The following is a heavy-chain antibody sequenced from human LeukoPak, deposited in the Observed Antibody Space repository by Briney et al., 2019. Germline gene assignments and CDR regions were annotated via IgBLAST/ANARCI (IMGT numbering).Heavy chain of an antibody. J-gene: IGHJ3*01. CDR1: GFTFSTYW. CDR3: ASYYYDNGCYLDAFEL. V-gene: IGHV3-74*01. CDR2: INSDGSGT. Sequence: SGGSLRPSCAASGFTFSTYWMHWVRQAPGKGLVWVSRINSDGSGTSYADSVKGRFTISRDNAKNTLYLQMNSLRAEDTAVYYCASYYYDNGCYLDAFELWGQGTMVTVSS. D-gene: IGHD3-22*01.